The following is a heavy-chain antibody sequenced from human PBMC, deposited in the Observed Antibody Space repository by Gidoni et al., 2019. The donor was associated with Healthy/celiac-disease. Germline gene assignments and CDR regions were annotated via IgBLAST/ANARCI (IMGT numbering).Heavy chain of an antibody. CDR3: ATLNPYYYDSSGYFDY. D-gene: IGHD3-22*01. V-gene: IGHV4-39*01. Sequence: QLQLQESGPGLVKPSETLSLTCTVSGGSISSSSYYWGWIRQPPGKGLEWIGSIYYSGSTYYNPSLKSRVTISVDTSKNQFSLKLSSVTAADTAVYYCATLNPYYYDSSGYFDYWGQGTLVTVSS. CDR2: IYYSGST. CDR1: GGSISSSSYY. J-gene: IGHJ4*02.